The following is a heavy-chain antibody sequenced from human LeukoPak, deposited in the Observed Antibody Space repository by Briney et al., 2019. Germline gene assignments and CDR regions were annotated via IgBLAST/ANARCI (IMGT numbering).Heavy chain of an antibody. CDR1: GGSISSSSYY. J-gene: IGHJ3*02. V-gene: IGHV4-39*01. CDR2: IYYSGST. CDR3: ARPHYDSSGYAFDI. D-gene: IGHD3-22*01. Sequence: PSETLSLTCTVSGGSISSSSYYWGWIRQPPGKGLEWIGSIYYSGSTYYNPSLKSRVTISVDTSKNQFSLKLSSVTAADTAVYYCARPHYDSSGYAFDIWGQGTMVTVSS.